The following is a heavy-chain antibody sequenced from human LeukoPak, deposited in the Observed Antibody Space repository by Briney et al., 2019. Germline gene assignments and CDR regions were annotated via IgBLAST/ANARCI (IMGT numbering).Heavy chain of an antibody. D-gene: IGHD4-11*01. CDR3: ARSTVTTDWFDP. J-gene: IGHJ5*02. CDR2: IYYSGST. Sequence: KTSETLSLTCTVSGGSIRSYYWSWIRQPPGKGLEWIGYIYYSGSTNYNPSLKSRVTISVDTSKNQFSLKLSSVTAADTAVYYCARSTVTTDWFDPWGQGTLVTVSS. CDR1: GGSIRSYY. V-gene: IGHV4-59*01.